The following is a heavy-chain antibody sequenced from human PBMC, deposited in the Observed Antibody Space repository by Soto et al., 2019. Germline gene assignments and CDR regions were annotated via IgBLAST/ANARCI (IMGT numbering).Heavy chain of an antibody. CDR2: ISYDGSNK. D-gene: IGHD5-18*01. CDR3: ARDEVKIQLWLDY. Sequence: GGSLRLSCAASGFTFSSYAMHWVRQAPGKGLEWVAVISYDGSNKYYADSVKGRFTISRDNSKNTLYLQMNSLRAEDTAVYYCARDEVKIQLWLDYWGQGTLVTVSS. V-gene: IGHV3-30-3*01. J-gene: IGHJ4*02. CDR1: GFTFSSYA.